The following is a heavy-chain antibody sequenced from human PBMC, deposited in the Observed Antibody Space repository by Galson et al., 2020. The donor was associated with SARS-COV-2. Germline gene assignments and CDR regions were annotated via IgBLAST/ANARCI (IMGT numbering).Heavy chain of an antibody. CDR2: INSDGSST. J-gene: IGHJ4*02. D-gene: IGHD3-3*01. CDR3: ARASIFGVAEPPFDY. CDR1: GFTFSSYW. Sequence: GGSLRLSCAASGFTFSSYWMHWVRQAPGKGLVWVSRINSDGSSTSYADSVKGRFTISRDNAKNTLYLQMNSLRAEDTAVYYCARASIFGVAEPPFDYWGQGTLVTVSS. V-gene: IGHV3-74*01.